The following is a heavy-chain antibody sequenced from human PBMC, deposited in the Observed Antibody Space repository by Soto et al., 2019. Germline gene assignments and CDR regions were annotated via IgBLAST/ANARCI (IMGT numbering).Heavy chain of an antibody. Sequence: SETLSLTCAVYGGSLSGYYWSWIRQPPGKGLEWIGEINHSGSTNYNPSLKSRVTISVDTSKNQFSLKLSSVTAADTAVYYCARGGARRYCSSTSCYYVRSTRNVHYYYGVDVWGQGTTVTVSS. CDR1: GGSLSGYY. CDR3: ARGGARRYCSSTSCYYVRSTRNVHYYYGVDV. V-gene: IGHV4-34*01. J-gene: IGHJ6*02. CDR2: INHSGST. D-gene: IGHD2-2*01.